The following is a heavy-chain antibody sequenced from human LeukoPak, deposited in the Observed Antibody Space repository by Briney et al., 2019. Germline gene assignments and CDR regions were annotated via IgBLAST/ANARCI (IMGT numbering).Heavy chain of an antibody. CDR3: TTGDYEYAFDI. V-gene: IGHV3-15*01. J-gene: IGHJ3*02. D-gene: IGHD4-17*01. CDR1: GISFSDSW. Sequence: GGSLRLSCAASGISFSDSWMSWVRQAPGKGLECVVRLKTKTDGGTTDYAEAVKGRFTISRDDSKNQLYLQMNSLRTEDTAVYYCTTGDYEYAFDIWGKGTMVTVSS. CDR2: LKTKTDGGTT.